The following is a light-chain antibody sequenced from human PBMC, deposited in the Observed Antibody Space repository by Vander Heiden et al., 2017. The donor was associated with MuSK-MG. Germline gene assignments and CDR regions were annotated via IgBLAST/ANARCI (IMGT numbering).Light chain of an antibody. Sequence: DIQLTQSPSSLSASVGDRATITCRASQGISSHLAWYQQKPGKAPKLLIYAASTLQSGVPSRFSGSGSGTDFTLTISILHPEDFATYYCQQLNSYRITFGPGTRMEIK. J-gene: IGKJ5*01. CDR3: QQLNSYRIT. CDR2: AAS. V-gene: IGKV1-9*01. CDR1: QGISSH.